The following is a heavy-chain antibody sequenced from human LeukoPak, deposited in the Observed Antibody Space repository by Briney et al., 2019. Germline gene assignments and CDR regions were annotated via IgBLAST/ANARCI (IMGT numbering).Heavy chain of an antibody. V-gene: IGHV3-23*01. CDR1: GFTFNTYG. CDR2: ISGGAT. Sequence: QAGGSLRLSCAASGFTFNTYGMSWVRQAPGKGLEWVSGISGGATYYADSVKGRFTISRDDPHNTLYLQMNSLRAEDTAVYFCARGGVDYYGSGTYYLMYYFDYWGQGALVTVSS. D-gene: IGHD3-10*01. CDR3: ARGGVDYYGSGTYYLMYYFDY. J-gene: IGHJ4*02.